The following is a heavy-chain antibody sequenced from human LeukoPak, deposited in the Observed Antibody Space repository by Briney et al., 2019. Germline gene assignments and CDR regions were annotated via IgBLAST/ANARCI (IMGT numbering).Heavy chain of an antibody. J-gene: IGHJ4*02. V-gene: IGHV1-24*01. CDR3: ATRLLENYYGPGSYPDY. D-gene: IGHD3-10*01. CDR2: FDPEDGET. CDR1: GYTLTELS. Sequence: ASVKVSCKVSGYTLTELSMHWVRQAPGKGLEWMGGFDPEDGETIYAQKFQGRVTMTEDTSTDTAYMELSSLRSEDTAVYYCATRLLENYYGPGSYPDYWGQGTLVTVSS.